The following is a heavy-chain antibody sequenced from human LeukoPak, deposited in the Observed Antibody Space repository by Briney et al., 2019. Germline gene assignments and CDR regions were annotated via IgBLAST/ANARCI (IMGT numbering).Heavy chain of an antibody. Sequence: GASVKVSCKASGYTFTGYYMHWVRQAPGQGLEWMGWINPNSGGTNYAQKFQGRVTMTRDTSSSTAYMELSRLRSDDTAVYYCARGVSGWYEGFDYWGQGTLVTVSS. CDR2: INPNSGGT. CDR3: ARGVSGWYEGFDY. D-gene: IGHD6-19*01. CDR1: GYTFTGYY. J-gene: IGHJ4*02. V-gene: IGHV1-2*02.